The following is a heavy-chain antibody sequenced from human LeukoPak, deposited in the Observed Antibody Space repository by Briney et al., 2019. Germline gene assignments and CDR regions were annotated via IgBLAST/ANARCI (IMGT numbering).Heavy chain of an antibody. Sequence: PSETLSLTCIVSGGSVRSHYWNWIRQPPGKGLEWIGFMSYSGTTNYNPSLNSRVSISIDTSRNRVSLRLSSVTAADTAYYRCARGGREGPVDFGGQGTLVTVSS. D-gene: IGHD5-24*01. CDR1: GGSVRSHY. J-gene: IGHJ4*02. CDR2: MSYSGTT. V-gene: IGHV4-59*02. CDR3: ARGGREGPVDF.